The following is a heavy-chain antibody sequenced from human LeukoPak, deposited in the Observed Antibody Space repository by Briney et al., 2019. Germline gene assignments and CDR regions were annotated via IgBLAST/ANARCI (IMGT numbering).Heavy chain of an antibody. CDR3: ARDGPDIAVAGTLGY. CDR1: GGSISSSSYY. V-gene: IGHV4-39*07. J-gene: IGHJ4*02. D-gene: IGHD6-19*01. CDR2: IYYSGST. Sequence: SETLSLTCTVSGGSISSSSYYWGWIRQPPGKGLEWIGRIYYSGSTYYNPSLKSRVTISVDTSKNQFSLKLSSVTAADTAVYYCARDGPDIAVAGTLGYWGQGTLVTVSS.